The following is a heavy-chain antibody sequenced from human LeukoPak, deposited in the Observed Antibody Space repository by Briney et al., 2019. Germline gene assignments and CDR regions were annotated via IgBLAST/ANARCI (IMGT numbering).Heavy chain of an antibody. CDR3: ARDLGYCSGGSCYSGPNWFEP. CDR2: IYYSGST. Sequence: SQTLSLTCTVSGGSISSGDYYWSWIRQPPGKGLEWIGYIYYSGSTYYNPSLKSRVTISVDTSKNQFSLKLSSVTAADTAVYYCARDLGYCSGGSCYSGPNWFEPWGQGTLVTVS. D-gene: IGHD2-15*01. V-gene: IGHV4-30-4*01. J-gene: IGHJ5*02. CDR1: GGSISSGDYY.